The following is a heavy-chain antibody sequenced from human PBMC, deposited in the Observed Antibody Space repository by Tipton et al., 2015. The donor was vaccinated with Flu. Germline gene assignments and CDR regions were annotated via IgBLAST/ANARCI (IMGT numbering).Heavy chain of an antibody. CDR3: ARSPKFQSSPFDY. D-gene: IGHD2-21*01. V-gene: IGHV4-4*07. J-gene: IGHJ4*02. CDR1: GGSISSYY. Sequence: TLSLTCTVSGGSISSYYWSWIRQPAGKGLEWIGRIYSSGSTSYNPSLKSRVTISVDTSKNQFSLKLSSVTAADTAVYYCARSPKFQSSPFDYWGQGTLVTVSS. CDR2: IYSSGST.